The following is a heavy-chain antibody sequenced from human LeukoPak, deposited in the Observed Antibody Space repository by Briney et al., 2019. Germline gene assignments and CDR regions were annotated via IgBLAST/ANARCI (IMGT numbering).Heavy chain of an antibody. J-gene: IGHJ6*03. Sequence: GGSLRLSCTASGFTFGDYAMSWFRQAPGKGLEWVGFIRSKAYGGTTEYAASVKGRFTISRDDSKSIAYLQMNSLKTEDTAVYYCTRDRNPEYCSSTSCYTVYYYYYMDVWGKGTTVTVSS. D-gene: IGHD2-2*02. V-gene: IGHV3-49*03. CDR1: GFTFGDYA. CDR3: TRDRNPEYCSSTSCYTVYYYYYMDV. CDR2: IRSKAYGGTT.